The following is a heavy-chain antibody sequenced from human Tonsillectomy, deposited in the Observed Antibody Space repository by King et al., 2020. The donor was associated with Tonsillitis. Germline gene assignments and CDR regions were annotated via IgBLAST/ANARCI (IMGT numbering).Heavy chain of an antibody. J-gene: IGHJ6*02. V-gene: IGHV3-30*18. CDR3: AKDWGGGSRYYYGTDV. CDR2: ISFDGSNK. D-gene: IGHD2-15*01. Sequence: VQLVESGGGVVQPGRSLRLSCAASGFTFSSYGMHWVRQVPGKGLEWVAIISFDGSNKYYADSVMGRFTISRDNSKNTLYLQMNSLRAEDTAVYYCAKDWGGGSRYYYGTDVWGQGTTVTVSS. CDR1: GFTFSSYG.